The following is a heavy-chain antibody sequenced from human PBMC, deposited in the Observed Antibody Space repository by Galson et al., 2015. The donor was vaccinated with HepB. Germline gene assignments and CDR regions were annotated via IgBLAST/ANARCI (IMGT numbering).Heavy chain of an antibody. J-gene: IGHJ5*02. CDR3: ARAPSIVVVTAIEYNWFDP. V-gene: IGHV1-69*06. CDR1: GGTFSSYA. CDR2: IIPIFGTA. Sequence: SVKVSCKASGGTFSSYAISWVRQAPGQGREWMGGIIPIFGTANYAQKFQGRVTITADKSTSTAYMELSSLRSEDTAVYYCARAPSIVVVTAIEYNWFDPWGQGTLVTVSS. D-gene: IGHD2-21*02.